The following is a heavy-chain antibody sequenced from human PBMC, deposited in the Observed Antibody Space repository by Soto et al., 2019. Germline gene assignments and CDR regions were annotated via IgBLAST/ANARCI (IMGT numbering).Heavy chain of an antibody. V-gene: IGHV4-39*01. CDR2: VYSSGIS. D-gene: IGHD6-13*01. CDR1: GGSISTRSYY. CDR3: ATTPGLAPGGSFDY. Sequence: SETLSLTCPVSGGSISTRSYYWGWIRQPPGKGLEWIGSVYSSGISYYNPSLKSRVTISVDTSKNQFSLKLRSVTAADAAVYYCATTPGLAPGGSFDYWGQGALVTVSS. J-gene: IGHJ4*02.